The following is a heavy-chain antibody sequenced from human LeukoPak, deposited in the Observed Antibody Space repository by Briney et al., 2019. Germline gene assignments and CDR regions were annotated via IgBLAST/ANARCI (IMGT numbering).Heavy chain of an antibody. CDR1: GFPFTTSA. CDR3: ARRATTREFDF. V-gene: IGHV3-23*01. D-gene: IGHD1-26*01. CDR2: ISAGGGLT. Sequence: GGPLRLSCAASGFPFTTSAMSWVRQTPGKGLEWVSAISAGGGLTNYADSVRGRFTISRDNSKNTVYLYMNSLRADDTAVYYCARRATTREFDFWGQGTLVTVSS. J-gene: IGHJ4*02.